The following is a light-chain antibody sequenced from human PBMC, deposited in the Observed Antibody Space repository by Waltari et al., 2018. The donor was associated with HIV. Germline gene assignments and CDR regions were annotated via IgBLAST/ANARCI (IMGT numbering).Light chain of an antibody. J-gene: IGKJ1*01. V-gene: IGKV1-5*03. CDR2: QAS. Sequence: DIRLTQSPSTLSASAGDRVAITCRAGQSVGPFLAWYQQKPGKPPKLLIFQASTLEGGVPSRFSGSVSGSDFTLTINGLQSDDFATYYCHQYDSFSGTFGQGTKVELK. CDR3: HQYDSFSGT. CDR1: QSVGPF.